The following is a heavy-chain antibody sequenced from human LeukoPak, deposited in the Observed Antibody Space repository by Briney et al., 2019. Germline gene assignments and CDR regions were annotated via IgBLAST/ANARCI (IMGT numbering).Heavy chain of an antibody. CDR3: ARDQSSSWYNWFDP. CDR1: GGSISSSTYY. J-gene: IGHJ5*02. D-gene: IGHD6-13*01. CDR2: IYYSGST. Sequence: SETLSLTCTVSGGSISSSTYYWGWIRQPPGKGLEWIGSIYYSGSTYYNPSLKSRVTISLDTSKNQFSLKLSSVTAADTALYYCARDQSSSWYNWFDPWGQGTLVTVSS. V-gene: IGHV4-39*07.